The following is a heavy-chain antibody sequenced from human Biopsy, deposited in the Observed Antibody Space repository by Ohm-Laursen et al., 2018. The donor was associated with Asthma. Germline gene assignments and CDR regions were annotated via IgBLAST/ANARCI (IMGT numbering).Heavy chain of an antibody. CDR1: GFTFSNYG. D-gene: IGHD1-26*01. CDR2: ISFDGSNK. CDR3: PKDVFPGWEVRRGPDY. V-gene: IGHV3-30*18. Sequence: SLRLSCAASGFTFSNYGLHWVRQAPGTGMEWVAVISFDGSNKDFADSVKGRFTISRDNSKNTMCLEMNSLRAEDTAVYSCPKDVFPGWEVRRGPDYWGQGTLVTVSA. J-gene: IGHJ4*02.